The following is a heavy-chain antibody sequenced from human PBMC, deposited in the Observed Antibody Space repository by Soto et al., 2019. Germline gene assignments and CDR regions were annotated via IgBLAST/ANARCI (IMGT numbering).Heavy chain of an antibody. CDR2: INHSGST. V-gene: IGHV4-34*01. D-gene: IGHD3-3*01. Sequence: SETLSLTCAVYGGSFSGYYWSWIRQPPGKGLEWIGEINHSGSTNYNPSLKSRDTISVDTSKNQFSLKLSSVTAADTAVYYCARAIRFLEWLYPSYYYYMDVWGKGTTVTVSS. J-gene: IGHJ6*03. CDR1: GGSFSGYY. CDR3: ARAIRFLEWLYPSYYYYMDV.